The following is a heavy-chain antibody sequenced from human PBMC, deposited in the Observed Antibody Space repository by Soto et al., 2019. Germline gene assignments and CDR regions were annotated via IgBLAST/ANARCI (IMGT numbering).Heavy chain of an antibody. V-gene: IGHV3-11*05. D-gene: IGHD3-22*01. CDR2: ISSTSSYT. J-gene: IGHJ4*02. Sequence: QVQLVESGGDLVKPGGSLRLSCAASGFTFSDYYMSWIRQAPGKGLEWVSYISSTSSYTNYADSVKGRFTISRDNAKSFLYLQMNSLRAEDTAVYYCARVHDSGGQTYIDNWGQGTLVTVSS. CDR1: GFTFSDYY. CDR3: ARVHDSGGQTYIDN.